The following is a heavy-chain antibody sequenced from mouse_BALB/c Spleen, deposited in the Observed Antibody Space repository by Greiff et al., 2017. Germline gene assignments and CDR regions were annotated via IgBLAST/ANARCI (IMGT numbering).Heavy chain of an antibody. V-gene: IGHV2-9*02. Sequence: VQLQQSGPGLVAPSQSLSITCTVSGFSLTSYGVHWVRQPPGKGLEWLGVIWAGGSTNYNSALMSRLSISKDNSKSQVFLKMNSLQTDDTAMYYCASSYRCDAGWFAYWGQGTLVTVSA. CDR3: ASSYRCDAGWFAY. J-gene: IGHJ3*01. CDR2: IWAGGST. CDR1: GFSLTSYG. D-gene: IGHD2-14*01.